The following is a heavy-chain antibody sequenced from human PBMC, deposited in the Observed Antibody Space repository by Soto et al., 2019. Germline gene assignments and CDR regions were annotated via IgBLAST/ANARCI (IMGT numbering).Heavy chain of an antibody. D-gene: IGHD1-26*01. CDR2: ISAYNGNT. Sequence: ASVKVSCKASGYTFTSYGISWVRQAPGQGLEWMGWISAYNGNTNYAQKLQGRVTMTTDTSTSTAYMELRSLRSDDTALYYCARLLLPANIVGATSYTNYYGMDVWGQGTTVTVSS. V-gene: IGHV1-18*01. CDR1: GYTFTSYG. J-gene: IGHJ6*02. CDR3: ARLLLPANIVGATSYTNYYGMDV.